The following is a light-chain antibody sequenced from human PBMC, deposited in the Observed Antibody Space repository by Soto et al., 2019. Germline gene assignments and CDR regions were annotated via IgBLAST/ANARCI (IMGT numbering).Light chain of an antibody. CDR2: GAL. CDR3: QHYRSAPFT. Sequence: EIVLTQSPGTLSLSPGERATLSCRASQLVVTSYLHWYQHKPGQAPRLLISGALTRATGIPDRFSGSGSGTDFTLTISRLEPEDCAVYYCQHYRSAPFTFGPGTKVDIK. CDR1: QLVVTSY. V-gene: IGKV3-20*01. J-gene: IGKJ3*01.